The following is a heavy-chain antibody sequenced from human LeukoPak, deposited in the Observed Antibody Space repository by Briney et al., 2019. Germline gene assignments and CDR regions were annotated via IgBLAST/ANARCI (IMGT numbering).Heavy chain of an antibody. CDR1: GYSFTDYW. D-gene: IGHD6-13*01. CDR2: IYAGDSDT. CDR3: ARMGWVYSSSVPYYFDY. J-gene: IGHJ4*02. V-gene: IGHV5-51*01. Sequence: GESLKISCKGSGYSFTDYWIDWVRQKPGKGLEWMGIIYAGDSDTRYSPSFQGQVTISVDKSSTTAYLQWSSLKASDTAMYYCARMGWVYSSSVPYYFDYWGQGTLVTVSS.